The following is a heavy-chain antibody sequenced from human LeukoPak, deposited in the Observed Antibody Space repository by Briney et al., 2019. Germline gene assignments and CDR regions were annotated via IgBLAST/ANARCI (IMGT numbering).Heavy chain of an antibody. CDR1: GFSFSSYG. CDR2: IRYDGSNK. Sequence: GGSLRLSCAASGFSFSSYGMHWVRQAPGKGLERVAFIRYDGSNKYYADSVKGRFTISRDNSKNTLYLQMNSLRAEDTAVYYCARDRWDYDYSKYYFDYWGQGTLVTVSS. J-gene: IGHJ4*02. CDR3: ARDRWDYDYSKYYFDY. V-gene: IGHV3-30*02. D-gene: IGHD4-11*01.